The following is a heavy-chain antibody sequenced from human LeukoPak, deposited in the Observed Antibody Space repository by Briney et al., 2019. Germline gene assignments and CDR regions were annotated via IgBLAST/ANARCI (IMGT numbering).Heavy chain of an antibody. V-gene: IGHV1-24*01. J-gene: IGHJ4*02. Sequence: ASVKVSCKVSGYTLTELSMHWVRQAPGKGLEWMGGFDPEDGETIYAQKFQGRVTMTEDTSTDTAYMELSSLRSEDTAVYYCARGPYYYDSSGYYEHDYWGQGTLVTVSS. CDR1: GYTLTELS. D-gene: IGHD3-22*01. CDR2: FDPEDGET. CDR3: ARGPYYYDSSGYYEHDY.